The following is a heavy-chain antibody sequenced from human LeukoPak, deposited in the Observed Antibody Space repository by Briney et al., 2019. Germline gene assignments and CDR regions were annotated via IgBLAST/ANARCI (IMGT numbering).Heavy chain of an antibody. Sequence: SETLSLTCTVSGGSISSYYWSWIRQPPGKGLEWIGYIYYSGSTNYNPSLKSRVTISVDTSKHQFSLKLRSVPAADTAVYYCARAGYYDSSFIGHWGQGTLVTVSS. CDR2: IYYSGST. CDR3: ARAGYYDSSFIGH. J-gene: IGHJ4*02. CDR1: GGSISSYY. D-gene: IGHD3-22*01. V-gene: IGHV4-59*01.